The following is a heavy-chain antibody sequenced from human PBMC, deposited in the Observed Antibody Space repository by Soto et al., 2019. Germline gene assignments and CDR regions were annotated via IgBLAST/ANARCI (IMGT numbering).Heavy chain of an antibody. CDR2: IKQDGSEK. CDR1: GFTFSSYW. Sequence: PGGSLRLSCAASGFTFSSYWMSWVRQAPGKGLEWVANIKQDGSEKYYVDSVKGRFTISRDNAKNSLYLQMNSLRAEDTAVYYCARTRDLITIFGVVYYFDYWGQGTPVTVSS. D-gene: IGHD3-3*01. J-gene: IGHJ4*02. CDR3: ARTRDLITIFGVVYYFDY. V-gene: IGHV3-7*01.